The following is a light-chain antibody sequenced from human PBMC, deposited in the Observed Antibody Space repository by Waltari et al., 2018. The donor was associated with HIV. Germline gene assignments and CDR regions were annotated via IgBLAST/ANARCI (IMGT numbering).Light chain of an antibody. J-gene: IGLJ2*01. Sequence: QSVLTQPPSVSGAPGQRVTISCPGSSSTIGASSDVHWYQQLPGTAPKLLIYDNNNRPSGVPDRFSGSKSGTSASLAITGLQAEDEADYYCQSYDSRLGVLFGGGTKLTVL. CDR2: DNN. CDR3: QSYDSRLGVL. V-gene: IGLV1-40*01. CDR1: SSTIGASSD.